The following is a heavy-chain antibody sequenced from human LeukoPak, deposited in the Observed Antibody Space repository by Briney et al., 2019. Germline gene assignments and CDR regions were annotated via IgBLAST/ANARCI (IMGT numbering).Heavy chain of an antibody. V-gene: IGHV3-23*01. J-gene: IGHJ6*02. CDR3: ARDCADILTGYYKEGSYYYYGMDV. Sequence: GGSLRLSCAASGFTFSSYAMSWVRQAPGKGLEWVSAISGSGGSTYYADSVKGRFTISRDNSKNTLYLQMNSLRAEDTAVYYCARDCADILTGYYKEGSYYYYGMDVWGQGTTVTVSS. D-gene: IGHD3-9*01. CDR2: ISGSGGST. CDR1: GFTFSSYA.